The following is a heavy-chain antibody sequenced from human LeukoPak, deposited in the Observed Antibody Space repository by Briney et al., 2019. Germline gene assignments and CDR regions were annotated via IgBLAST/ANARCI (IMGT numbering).Heavy chain of an antibody. J-gene: IGHJ4*01. CDR2: FSASDGSR. Sequence: GGPLRLSCEASGFSFSSYGMSWLRQAPGEGLEWVSGFSASDGSRYYAASVKGRFTISRDNSKNTLYLKMNSLRAEDTAVYYCAKNFGCFDYWGQGTLVTVSA. D-gene: IGHD1-7*01. CDR1: GFSFSSYG. V-gene: IGHV3-23*01. CDR3: AKNFGCFDY.